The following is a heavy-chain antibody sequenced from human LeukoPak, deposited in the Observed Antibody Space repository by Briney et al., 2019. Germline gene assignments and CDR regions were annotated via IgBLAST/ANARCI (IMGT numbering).Heavy chain of an antibody. Sequence: PGGSLRLSCAASGFTFRSYGMHWVRQAPGKGLGWVALIWSDGTNQYYADSVKGRFTISRDNSKNTLYLQINSLRAEDTAVYYCARDVSGSDGYFDYWGQGTLVTVSS. CDR3: ARDVSGSDGYFDY. CDR2: IWSDGTNQ. D-gene: IGHD1-26*01. V-gene: IGHV3-33*01. J-gene: IGHJ4*02. CDR1: GFTFRSYG.